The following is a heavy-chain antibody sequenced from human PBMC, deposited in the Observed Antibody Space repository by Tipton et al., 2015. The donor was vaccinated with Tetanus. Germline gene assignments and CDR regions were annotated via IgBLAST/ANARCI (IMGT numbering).Heavy chain of an antibody. J-gene: IGHJ5*02. CDR3: ARAPYCGGDCYPGGSWFDP. D-gene: IGHD2-21*02. V-gene: IGHV4-31*02. CDR2: IHYSGST. Sequence: LRLSCTVSGDSISSGGYYWSWIRQRPGKGLEWLGYIHYSGSTYYNPSVRSRVIISQDMSKKQFSLELSSVTAADTAVYYCARAPYCGGDCYPGGSWFDPWGEATQVTVSS. CDR1: GDSISSGGYY.